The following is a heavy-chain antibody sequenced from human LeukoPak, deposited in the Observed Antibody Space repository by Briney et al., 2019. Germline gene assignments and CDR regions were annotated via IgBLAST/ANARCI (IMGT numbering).Heavy chain of an antibody. CDR3: AREDSSSSDYYYYMDV. CDR1: GFTFSSYW. CDR2: IKQDGSEK. V-gene: IGHV3-7*01. J-gene: IGHJ6*03. D-gene: IGHD6-6*01. Sequence: GGSLRLSCAASGFTFSSYWMSWVRQAPGKGLEWVANIKQDGSEKYYVDSVKGRFTISRDNAKNSLYLQMNSLRAEDTAVYYCAREDSSSSDYYYYMDVWGKGTTVTVSS.